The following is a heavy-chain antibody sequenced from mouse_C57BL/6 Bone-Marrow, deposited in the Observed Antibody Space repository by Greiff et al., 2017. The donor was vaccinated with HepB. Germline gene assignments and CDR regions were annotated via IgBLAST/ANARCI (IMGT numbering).Heavy chain of an antibody. CDR1: GYTFTSYW. CDR3: AREGLITFDV. V-gene: IGHV1-69*01. CDR2: IDPSDSYT. D-gene: IGHD1-1*01. J-gene: IGHJ1*03. Sequence: QVQLQQPGAELVMPGASVKLSCKASGYTFTSYWMHWVKQRPGQGLEWIGEIDPSDSYTNYNQKFKGKSTLTVDKSSSTAYMQLSSLTSEDSAVYYCAREGLITFDVWGTGTTVTSPQ.